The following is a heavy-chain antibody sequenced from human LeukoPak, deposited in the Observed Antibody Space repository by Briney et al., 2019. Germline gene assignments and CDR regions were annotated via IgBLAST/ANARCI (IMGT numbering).Heavy chain of an antibody. J-gene: IGHJ5*02. CDR1: GGSISGYS. V-gene: IGHV4-59*01. D-gene: IGHD5-18*01. CDR3: ARGYLGLSP. CDR2: FHNSRTT. Sequence: PSATLSLTCTVSGGSISGYSWTWIRQPPGQGLEWIGYFHNSRTTSYNPSLTGRVIISVDTAMDQISLKLNSVTAADTAVYYCARGYLGLSPWGQGTLVTVSS.